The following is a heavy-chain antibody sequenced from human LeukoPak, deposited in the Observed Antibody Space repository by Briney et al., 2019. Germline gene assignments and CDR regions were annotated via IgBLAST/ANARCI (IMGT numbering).Heavy chain of an antibody. D-gene: IGHD6-13*01. Sequence: ASVKVSCKASGYTFTGYYIHWVRQAPGQGLEWMGWINPNSGGTNYAQKFQGRVTMTRDTSISTAYMELSRLRSDDTAVYYCARTSSSWSPRSNWFDPWGQGTLVIVSS. V-gene: IGHV1-2*02. CDR2: INPNSGGT. CDR3: ARTSSSWSPRSNWFDP. J-gene: IGHJ5*02. CDR1: GYTFTGYY.